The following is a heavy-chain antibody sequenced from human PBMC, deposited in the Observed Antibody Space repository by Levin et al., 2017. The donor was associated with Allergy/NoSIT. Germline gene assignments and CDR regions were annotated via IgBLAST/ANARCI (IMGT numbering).Heavy chain of an antibody. J-gene: IGHJ3*02. CDR1: GFAFSSYA. Sequence: GESLKISCAASGFAFSSYAMSWVRQAPGKGLEWVSSISGTGGNTYYADSVKGRFTISRDNSKNTLFLQMNSLGAEETAVYYCAKHSNDYVWGSYRYSNAFDIWGQGTMVTVSS. CDR2: ISGTGGNT. D-gene: IGHD3-16*02. CDR3: AKHSNDYVWGSYRYSNAFDI. V-gene: IGHV3-23*01.